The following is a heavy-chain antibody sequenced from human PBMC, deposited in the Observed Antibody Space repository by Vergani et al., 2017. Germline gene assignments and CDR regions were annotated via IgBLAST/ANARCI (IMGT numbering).Heavy chain of an antibody. J-gene: IGHJ6*03. Sequence: QLQLQESGSGLVKPSQTLSLTCAVSGGSISSGGYSWSWIRQPPGKGLEWIGYIYHSGSTYYNPSLKSRVTISVDRSKKQFSLKLSSVTAADTAVYYCASGGPYSNPPYYYYYMDVWGKGTTVTVSS. CDR3: ASGGPYSNPPYYYYYMDV. V-gene: IGHV4-30-2*01. CDR1: GGSISSGGYS. CDR2: IYHSGST. D-gene: IGHD4-11*01.